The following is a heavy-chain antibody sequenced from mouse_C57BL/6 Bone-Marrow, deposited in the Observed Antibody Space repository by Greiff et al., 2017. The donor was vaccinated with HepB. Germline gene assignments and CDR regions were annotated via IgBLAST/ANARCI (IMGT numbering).Heavy chain of an antibody. Sequence: VQLVESGPELVKPGASVKLSCKASGYTFTSYDINWVKQRPGQGLEWIGWIYPRDGSTKYNEKFKGKATLTVDTSSSTAYMELHSLTSEDSAVYFCARGRNYYGSSYPFDYWGQGTTLTVSS. CDR1: GYTFTSYD. J-gene: IGHJ2*01. V-gene: IGHV1-85*01. CDR3: ARGRNYYGSSYPFDY. CDR2: IYPRDGST. D-gene: IGHD1-1*01.